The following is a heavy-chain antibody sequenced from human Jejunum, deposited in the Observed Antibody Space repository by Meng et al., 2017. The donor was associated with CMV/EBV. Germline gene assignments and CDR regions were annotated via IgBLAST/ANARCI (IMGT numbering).Heavy chain of an antibody. Sequence: SCAAAGFTVSRNYLSWVRQAPGKGLEWVSLIYSGGSTYYADSVKGRFTISRDNSKNTLYLQMNSLRAEDSAVYSCARGRTTGYFDYWGQGTLVTVSS. CDR1: GFTVSRNY. V-gene: IGHV3-53*01. CDR3: ARGRTTGYFDY. J-gene: IGHJ4*02. D-gene: IGHD1-7*01. CDR2: IYSGGST.